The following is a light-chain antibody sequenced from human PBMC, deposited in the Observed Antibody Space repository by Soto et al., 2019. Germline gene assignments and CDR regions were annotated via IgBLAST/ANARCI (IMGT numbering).Light chain of an antibody. J-gene: IGLJ2*01. V-gene: IGLV2-8*01. CDR1: SSDVGGYNY. Sequence: QSVLTQPPSASGSPGQSVTISCTGTSSDVGGYNYVSWYQQHPGKAPKLMIYEVSKRPSGVPDRFSGSKSGNTASLTVSGLQAEDEADYYCSSYAGSNTVVFVGGTQLTVL. CDR2: EVS. CDR3: SSYAGSNTVV.